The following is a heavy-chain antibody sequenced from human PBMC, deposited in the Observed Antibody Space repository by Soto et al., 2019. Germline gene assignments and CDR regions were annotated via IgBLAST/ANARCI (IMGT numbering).Heavy chain of an antibody. V-gene: IGHV4-59*01. Sequence: SETLSLTCTVSGGSISGYFWNWIRQSPGKGLEWIGYIYYSGTTNYNPSLKSRVTISVDTSKNQFSLRLSSVTAADTAMYYCARFDTSGYRAFGIWGQGTMVTVSS. J-gene: IGHJ3*02. CDR2: IYYSGTT. CDR1: GGSISGYF. D-gene: IGHD3-22*01. CDR3: ARFDTSGYRAFGI.